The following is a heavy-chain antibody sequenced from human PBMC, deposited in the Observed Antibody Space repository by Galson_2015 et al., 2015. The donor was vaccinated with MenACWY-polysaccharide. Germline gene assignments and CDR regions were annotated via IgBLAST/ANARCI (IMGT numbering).Heavy chain of an antibody. CDR1: GGSISSYY. Sequence: SETLSLTCTVSGGSISSYYWSWIRQPPGKGLEWIGYIYYSGSTNYNPSLKSRVTISVDTSKNQFSLKLSSVTAADTAVYYCARHKVDFVTNAAEFDYWGQGTLVTVSS. J-gene: IGHJ4*02. D-gene: IGHD4-17*01. CDR2: IYYSGST. V-gene: IGHV4-59*08. CDR3: ARHKVDFVTNAAEFDY.